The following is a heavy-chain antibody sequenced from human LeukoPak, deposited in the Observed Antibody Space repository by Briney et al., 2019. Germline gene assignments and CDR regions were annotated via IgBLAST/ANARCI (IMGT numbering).Heavy chain of an antibody. D-gene: IGHD6-13*01. CDR2: TSYDGRKE. J-gene: IGHJ4*02. CDR3: ARDLSSSWALDY. CDR1: GFTLSSYG. Sequence: PRGSLRLSCAPSGFTLSSYGMHWVRQAPGKGLEWVAVTSYDGRKEYYVDSVKGRFTISRDTSKNTLYLQMNSVRTEDTAIYYCARDLSSSWALDYWGQGTLVTVSS. V-gene: IGHV3-30*03.